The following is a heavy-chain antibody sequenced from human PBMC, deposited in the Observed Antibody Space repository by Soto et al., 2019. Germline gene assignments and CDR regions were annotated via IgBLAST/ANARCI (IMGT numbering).Heavy chain of an antibody. CDR1: GFTFTSSA. V-gene: IGHV1-58*01. CDR3: AADPSTTYDILTGYYRNYYYYYGMDV. D-gene: IGHD3-9*01. CDR2: IVVGSGNT. Sequence: ASVKVSCKASGFTFTSSAVQWVRQARGQRLEWIGWIVVGSGNTNYAQKFQERVTITRDMSTSTAYMELSSLRSEDTAVYYCAADPSTTYDILTGYYRNYYYYYGMDVWGQGTTVTVSS. J-gene: IGHJ6*02.